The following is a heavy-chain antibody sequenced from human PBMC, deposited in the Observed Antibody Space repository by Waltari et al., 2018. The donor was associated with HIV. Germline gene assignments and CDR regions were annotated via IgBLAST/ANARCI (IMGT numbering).Heavy chain of an antibody. Sequence: QVQLQESGPGLVKPPETLSLTCTVSGGSISSYYWRWIRQPPGKGLEWIGYIYYSGSTNYNPSLKSRVTISVDTSKNQCSLKLSSVTAADTAVYYCARTYGGNSGAFDIWGQGTMVTVSS. V-gene: IGHV4-59*01. CDR3: ARTYGGNSGAFDI. CDR2: IYYSGST. D-gene: IGHD2-21*02. J-gene: IGHJ3*02. CDR1: GGSISSYY.